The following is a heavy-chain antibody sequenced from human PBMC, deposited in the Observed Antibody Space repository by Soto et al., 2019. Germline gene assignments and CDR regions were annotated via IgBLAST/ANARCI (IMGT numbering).Heavy chain of an antibody. J-gene: IGHJ6*02. V-gene: IGHV4-59*01. CDR3: ARDRGTQTDDFWSGFYPYYYYGMDV. CDR2: IYYSGST. CDR1: GGSIGTYY. D-gene: IGHD3-3*01. Sequence: SETMSLTCPVSGGSIGTYYLSWIQQPPGKGLEWIAYIYYSGSTNYNPSLKSRVTISVDTSKNQFSLKLSSVTAADTAVYYCARDRGTQTDDFWSGFYPYYYYGMDVWGQGTTVTVSS.